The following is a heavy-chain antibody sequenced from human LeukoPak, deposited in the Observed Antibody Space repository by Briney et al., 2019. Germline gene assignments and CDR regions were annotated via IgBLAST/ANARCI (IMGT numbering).Heavy chain of an antibody. V-gene: IGHV3-30-3*01. CDR3: ARDKLLMVYAIPYYYYGMDV. CDR2: ISYDGSNK. J-gene: IGHJ6*02. Sequence: PGRSLRLSCAASGFTFSSYAVHWVRQAPGKGLEWVAVISYDGSNKYYADSVKGRFTISRDNSKNTLYLQMNSLRAEDTAVYYCARDKLLMVYAIPYYYYGMDVWGQGTTVTVSS. CDR1: GFTFSSYA. D-gene: IGHD2-8*01.